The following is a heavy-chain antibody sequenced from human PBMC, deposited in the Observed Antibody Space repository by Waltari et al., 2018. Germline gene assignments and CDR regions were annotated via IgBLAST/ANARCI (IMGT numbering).Heavy chain of an antibody. J-gene: IGHJ6*02. CDR1: GGSISSSNW. Sequence: QVQLQESGPGLVKPSGTLSLTCVVSGGSISSSNWWTWVRQPPGKGLEWIGEIDNNGNTNYNPALKSRVTISVDKSKNQCSLKLRSVTAADTAVYYCARVILGATDDYSYAMDVWGQGITVTVSS. V-gene: IGHV4-4*02. CDR2: IDNNGNT. D-gene: IGHD1-26*01. CDR3: ARVILGATDDYSYAMDV.